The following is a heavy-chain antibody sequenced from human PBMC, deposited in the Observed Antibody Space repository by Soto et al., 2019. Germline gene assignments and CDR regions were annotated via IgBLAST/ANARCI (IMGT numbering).Heavy chain of an antibody. CDR3: ARPHGGSSGWDNWFDP. D-gene: IGHD6-25*01. J-gene: IGHJ5*02. Sequence: SETLSLTCTVSGGSISSYCWSWLRQPPGKGLEWIGYIHYSGSTNYNPSLKSRVTISVDTSKNQFSPKLNSVTAADTAVYYCARPHGGSSGWDNWFDPWGQGTLVTVSS. CDR2: IHYSGST. CDR1: GGSISSYC. V-gene: IGHV4-59*01.